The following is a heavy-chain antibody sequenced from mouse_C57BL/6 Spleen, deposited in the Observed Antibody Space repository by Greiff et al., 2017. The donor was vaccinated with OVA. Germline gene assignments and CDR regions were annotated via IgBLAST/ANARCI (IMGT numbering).Heavy chain of an antibody. V-gene: IGHV5-6*01. J-gene: IGHJ1*03. D-gene: IGHD6-2*01. Sequence: EVKLMESGGDLVKPGGSLKLSCAASGFTFSSYGMSWVRQTPDKRLEWVATISSGGRYTYYPDSVKGRFTISRDNAKNTLYLQMSSLKSEDTSMYYCASGKSPSGWYFDVWGTGTTVTVAS. CDR1: GFTFSSYG. CDR3: ASGKSPSGWYFDV. CDR2: ISSGGRYT.